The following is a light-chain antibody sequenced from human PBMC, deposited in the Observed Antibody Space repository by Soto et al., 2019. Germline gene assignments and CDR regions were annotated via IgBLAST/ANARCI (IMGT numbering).Light chain of an antibody. J-gene: IGKJ5*01. CDR2: DAS. CDR3: QQRSNWIT. V-gene: IGKV3-11*01. Sequence: DIVLTQSPATLSLSPGERATLSCRASQSVSSQLAWYQQKPGQAPRLLIYDASNRATGIPARFSGSGSGTNFTLTISSLEPEDFAVYYCQQRSNWITFGQGTRLESK. CDR1: QSVSSQ.